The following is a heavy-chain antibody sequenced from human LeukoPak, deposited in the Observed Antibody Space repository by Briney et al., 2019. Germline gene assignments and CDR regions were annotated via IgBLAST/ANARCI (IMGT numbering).Heavy chain of an antibody. CDR1: GFTFSSYW. Sequence: GGSLRLSCAASGFTFSSYWMSWVRQAPGKGLEWVAVISYDGSNKYYADSVKGRFTISRDNSKNTLYLQMNSLRAEDTAVYYCAKDLDIVVVPAAMPASFYYYGMDVWGQGTTVTVSS. CDR3: AKDLDIVVVPAAMPASFYYYGMDV. CDR2: ISYDGSNK. D-gene: IGHD2-2*01. V-gene: IGHV3-30*18. J-gene: IGHJ6*02.